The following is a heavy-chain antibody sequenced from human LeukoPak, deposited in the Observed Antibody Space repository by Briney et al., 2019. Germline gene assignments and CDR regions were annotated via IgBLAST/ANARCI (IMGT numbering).Heavy chain of an antibody. J-gene: IGHJ6*03. D-gene: IGHD4-11*01. Sequence: TLSLTCAVSGGSISSSKWWSWVRQSPGKGLEWVAVISYDGSNKYYADSVKGRFTISRDNAKNSLYLQMNSLRAEDTAVYYCARDRDSNYGYYYYYMDVWGKGTTVTVSS. CDR1: GGSISSSK. CDR2: ISYDGSNK. CDR3: ARDRDSNYGYYYYYMDV. V-gene: IGHV3-30-3*01.